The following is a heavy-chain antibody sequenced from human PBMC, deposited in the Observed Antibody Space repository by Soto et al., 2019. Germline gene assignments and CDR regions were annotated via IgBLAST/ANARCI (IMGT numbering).Heavy chain of an antibody. CDR3: AREGILGLFDESDP. V-gene: IGHV1-18*04. J-gene: IGHJ3*01. Sequence: ASVKVSCKASVFTSSGISWVRQAPGQRLEWMGWISTHNGNTIYAQKFQGRVIMTMDTSTTTVYMELRSLRPDDTAVSLCAREGILGLFDESDPWGQGPMVPVSS. CDR1: VFTSSG. CDR2: ISTHNGNT. D-gene: IGHD3-3*01.